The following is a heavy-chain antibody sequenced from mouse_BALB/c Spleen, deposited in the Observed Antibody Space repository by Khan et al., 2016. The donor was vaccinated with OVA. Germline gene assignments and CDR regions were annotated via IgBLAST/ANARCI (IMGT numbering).Heavy chain of an antibody. CDR1: GFTFSTYG. CDR3: ARLAYYYNSEGFAY. D-gene: IGHD1-1*01. Sequence: EVQLQESGGDLVKPGGSLKLSCAASGFTFSTYGMSWVRQSPDRRLEWVATINTGGFYTYYPDIVKGRFTISRDNAKSTLYLQMSSLKSEDTAIYSCARLAYYYNSEGFAYWGQGTLVTVSA. V-gene: IGHV5-6*01. CDR2: INTGGFYT. J-gene: IGHJ3*01.